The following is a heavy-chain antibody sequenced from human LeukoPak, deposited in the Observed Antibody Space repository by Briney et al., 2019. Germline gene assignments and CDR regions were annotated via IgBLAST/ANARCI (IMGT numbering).Heavy chain of an antibody. V-gene: IGHV3-30-3*01. CDR3: ARAAGSYDYVWGSYPSDY. D-gene: IGHD3-16*01. Sequence: GRSLRLSCAASGFTFSSYAMHWVRQAPGKGLEWVAVISYDGSNKYYADSVKGRFTISRDNSKNTLYLRMNSLRAEDTAVYYCARAAGSYDYVWGSYPSDYWGQGTLVTVSS. J-gene: IGHJ4*02. CDR1: GFTFSSYA. CDR2: ISYDGSNK.